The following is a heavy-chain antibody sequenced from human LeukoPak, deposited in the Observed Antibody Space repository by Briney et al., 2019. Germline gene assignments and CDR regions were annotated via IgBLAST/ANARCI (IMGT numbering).Heavy chain of an antibody. CDR1: GXSFSDYY. Sequence: GGSLRLSCATSGXSFSDYYMTWIRQAPGKGLEWISYISSSGTSTKHADSVKERFAISRDNAKNSLYLQMNSLRADDTAVYYCARVRSSGGVLDYWGQGTLVTVSS. CDR3: ARVRSSGGVLDY. D-gene: IGHD3-16*01. CDR2: ISSSGTST. J-gene: IGHJ4*02. V-gene: IGHV3-11*05.